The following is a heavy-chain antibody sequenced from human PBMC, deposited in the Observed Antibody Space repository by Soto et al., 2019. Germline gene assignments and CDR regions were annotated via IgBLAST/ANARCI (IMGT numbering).Heavy chain of an antibody. CDR1: GGTFSSYA. D-gene: IGHD6-19*01. CDR2: IIPIFGTT. J-gene: IGHJ4*02. CDR3: AGGAGTSRKYYFDY. Sequence: QVQLVQSGAEVKKPGSSVKVSCKASGGTFSSYAISWVRQAPGQGLEWMGGIIPIFGTTNYAQKFQGRVTITADESTSTAYMELSSLRSEDTAVYYCAGGAGTSRKYYFDYWGQGTLVTVSS. V-gene: IGHV1-69*01.